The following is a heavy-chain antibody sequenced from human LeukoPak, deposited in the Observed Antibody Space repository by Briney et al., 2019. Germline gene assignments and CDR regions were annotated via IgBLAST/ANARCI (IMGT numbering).Heavy chain of an antibody. V-gene: IGHV3-9*01. Sequence: GRSLRLSCAASGFAFDDYAMHWVRQVPGKGLEWVSGIAWNAGSIDYADSVKGRFTISRDNAKNTLYLQMNSLTAEDTAVYYCARPHTGFDSWGQGTLVTVSS. CDR2: IAWNAGSI. CDR3: ARPHTGFDS. CDR1: GFAFDDYA. J-gene: IGHJ4*02.